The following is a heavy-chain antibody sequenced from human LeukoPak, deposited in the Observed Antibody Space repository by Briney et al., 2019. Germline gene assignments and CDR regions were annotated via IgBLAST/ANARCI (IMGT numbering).Heavy chain of an antibody. CDR1: GFTFSSFE. D-gene: IGHD3-22*01. CDR2: ISSSGSTI. J-gene: IGHJ4*02. CDR3: ARGSGYLAY. V-gene: IGHV3-48*03. Sequence: GGSLRLSCAASGFTFSSFEINWVRQAPGKGLEWISYISSSGSTIYYADPVKGRFSISRDNAKNSLYLQMNSLRAEDTAVYYCARGSGYLAYWGQGTLVTVSS.